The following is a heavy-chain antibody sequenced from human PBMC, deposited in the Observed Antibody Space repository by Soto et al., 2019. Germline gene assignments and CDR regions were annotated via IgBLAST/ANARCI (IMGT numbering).Heavy chain of an antibody. D-gene: IGHD2-15*01. Sequence: GGSLRLSCAASGFTFSSYEMNWVRQAPGKGLEWVSYISSSGSTIYYAGSVKGRFTISRDNAKNSLYLQMNSLRAEDTAVYYCARGSSDGKMATPDDAFDIWGQGTMVTVSS. CDR2: ISSSGSTI. CDR3: ARGSSDGKMATPDDAFDI. V-gene: IGHV3-48*03. CDR1: GFTFSSYE. J-gene: IGHJ3*02.